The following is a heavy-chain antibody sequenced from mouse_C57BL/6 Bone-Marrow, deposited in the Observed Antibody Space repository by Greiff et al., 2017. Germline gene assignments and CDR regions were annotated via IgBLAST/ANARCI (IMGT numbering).Heavy chain of an antibody. V-gene: IGHV1-15*01. J-gene: IGHJ4*01. Sequence: VQLQQSGAELVRPGASVTLSCKASGYTFTDYEMHWVKQTPVHGLEWIGAIDPETGGTAYNQKFKGKAILTADKSSSTAYMELRSLTSEDSAVYYCTRSVIYYANYYAMDYGGQGTSVTVSS. CDR3: TRSVIYYANYYAMDY. CDR2: IDPETGGT. D-gene: IGHD1-1*01. CDR1: GYTFTDYE.